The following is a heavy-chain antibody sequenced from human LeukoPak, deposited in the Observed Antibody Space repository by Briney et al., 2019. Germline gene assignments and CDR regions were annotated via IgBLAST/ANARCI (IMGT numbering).Heavy chain of an antibody. Sequence: GRSLRLSCAASGFTFSSYAMHWVRQAPGKGLEWVAVTSYDGSNKYYADSVKGRFTISRDNSKNTLYLQMNSLRAEDTAVYYCARESEGYCSCTSCFIDYWGQGTLVTVSS. J-gene: IGHJ4*02. CDR2: TSYDGSNK. CDR1: GFTFSSYA. V-gene: IGHV3-30-3*01. D-gene: IGHD2-2*01. CDR3: ARESEGYCSCTSCFIDY.